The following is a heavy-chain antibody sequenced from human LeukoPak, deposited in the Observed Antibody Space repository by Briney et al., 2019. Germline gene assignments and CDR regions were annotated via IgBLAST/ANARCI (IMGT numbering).Heavy chain of an antibody. Sequence: PSETLSLTCAVSGGSISSSNWWSWIRQPPGKGLEWIGEIYHSGSTNYNPSLKSRVTISVDKSKTQFSLKLSSVTAADTAVYYCAREALRYSGYDYWGQGTLVTVSS. CDR3: AREALRYSGYDY. D-gene: IGHD3-9*01. CDR1: GGSISSSNW. V-gene: IGHV4-4*02. J-gene: IGHJ4*02. CDR2: IYHSGST.